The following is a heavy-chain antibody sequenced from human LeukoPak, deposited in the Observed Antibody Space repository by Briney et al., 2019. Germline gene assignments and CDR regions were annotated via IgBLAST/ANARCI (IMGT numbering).Heavy chain of an antibody. Sequence: GGALRLSCAASGFTFINAWMNWVRQTLGRGLEWVGRIKSKTDGGTKDYAVPVKGRFTISRDDSKNTLYLQMNSLKTEDTAVYYCTTDGIAVAGYFDYWGQGTLVTVSS. J-gene: IGHJ4*02. CDR2: IKSKTDGGTK. V-gene: IGHV3-15*01. D-gene: IGHD6-19*01. CDR1: GFTFINAW. CDR3: TTDGIAVAGYFDY.